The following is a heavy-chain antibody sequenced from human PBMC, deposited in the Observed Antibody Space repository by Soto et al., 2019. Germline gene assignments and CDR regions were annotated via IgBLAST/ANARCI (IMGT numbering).Heavy chain of an antibody. V-gene: IGHV3-30-3*01. J-gene: IGHJ6*02. Sequence: GSLRLSCAASGFTFSSYAMHWVRQAPGKGLEWVAVISYDGSNKYYADSVKGRFTISRDNSKNTLYLQMNSLRAEDTAVYYCARAGGSWYGGNYYYYGMDVWGQGTTVTVSS. CDR1: GFTFSSYA. CDR2: ISYDGSNK. CDR3: ARAGGSWYGGNYYYYGMDV. D-gene: IGHD6-13*01.